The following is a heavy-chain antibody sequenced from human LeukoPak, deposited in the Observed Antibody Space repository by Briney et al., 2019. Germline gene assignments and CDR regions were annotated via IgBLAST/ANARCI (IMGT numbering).Heavy chain of an antibody. D-gene: IGHD6-6*01. Sequence: GGSLRLSCAASGFTFSSYSMNWARQAAGKGLQWVSSISTGSSYIYYADSVKGRFTISRDNAKNSLYLQMNSLRAEDTAVYYCARDQGSSAGSSSSALYYYYYYMDVWGKGTTVTVSS. CDR1: GFTFSSYS. CDR3: ARDQGSSAGSSSSALYYYYYYMDV. V-gene: IGHV3-21*01. J-gene: IGHJ6*03. CDR2: ISTGSSYI.